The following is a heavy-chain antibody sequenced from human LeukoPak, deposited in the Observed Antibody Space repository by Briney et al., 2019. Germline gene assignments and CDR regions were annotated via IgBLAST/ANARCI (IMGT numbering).Heavy chain of an antibody. CDR1: GFTFSRYT. V-gene: IGHV3-48*02. J-gene: IGHJ3*02. CDR3: AREGYGSHAFDI. D-gene: IGHD3-10*01. CDR2: ISSSSSDI. Sequence: PGGSLRLSCAASGFTFSRYTMNWVRQAPGKGLEWVSYISSSSSDINYADSVKGRFTISRDNAKNSLYLQMNSLRDEDTAVYYCAREGYGSHAFDIWGQGTMVTVSS.